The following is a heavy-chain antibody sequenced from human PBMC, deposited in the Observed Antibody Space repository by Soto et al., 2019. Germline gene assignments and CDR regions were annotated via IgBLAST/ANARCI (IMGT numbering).Heavy chain of an antibody. CDR2: ISYDGSNK. Sequence: PGGSLRLSCAASGFTFSSYGMHWVRQAPGKGLEWVAVISYDGSNKYYADSVKGRFTISRDNSKNTLYLQMNSLRAEDTAVYYCAKMEGYCSSTSCYSDYWGQGTLVTVSS. CDR3: AKMEGYCSSTSCYSDY. D-gene: IGHD2-2*01. J-gene: IGHJ4*02. CDR1: GFTFSSYG. V-gene: IGHV3-30*18.